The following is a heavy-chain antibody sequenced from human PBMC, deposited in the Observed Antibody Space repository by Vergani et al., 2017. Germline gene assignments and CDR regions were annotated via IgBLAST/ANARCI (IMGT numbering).Heavy chain of an antibody. CDR2: INPSGGST. CDR1: GYTFTSYY. Sequence: QVPLVQSGAEVKKPGASVKVSCKASGYTFTSYYMHWVRQAPGQGLEWMGIINPSGGSTSYAQKFQGRVTMTRDTSTSTVYMELSSLRSEDTAVYYCARDLRITMVRGVIRGGWFDPWGQGTLVTVSS. CDR3: ARDLRITMVRGVIRGGWFDP. V-gene: IGHV1-46*01. J-gene: IGHJ5*02. D-gene: IGHD3-10*01.